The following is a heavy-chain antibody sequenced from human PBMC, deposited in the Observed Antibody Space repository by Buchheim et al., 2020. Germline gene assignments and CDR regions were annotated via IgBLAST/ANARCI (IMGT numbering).Heavy chain of an antibody. CDR1: GFTFSSYG. CDR2: ISFDGSSD. CDR3: AKDRDSTGWPDFAFDY. Sequence: QVQLVESGGGVVQPGRSLRLSCAASGFTFSSYGIHWVRQAPGKGLEWVAVISFDGSSDDYADSVKGRFTISRDNSKNMVYLQMNSLSTEDTAVYYCAKDRDSTGWPDFAFDYWGQGT. J-gene: IGHJ4*02. V-gene: IGHV3-30*18. D-gene: IGHD3-22*01.